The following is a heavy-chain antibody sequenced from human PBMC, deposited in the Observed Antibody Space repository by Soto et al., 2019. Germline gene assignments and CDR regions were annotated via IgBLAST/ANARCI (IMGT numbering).Heavy chain of an antibody. CDR1: GYTFTSYG. V-gene: IGHV1-18*01. CDR3: ARPTVYWDAFDI. CDR2: ISAYNGNK. Sequence: QVQLVPSGAEVKKPGASVKVSCKASGYTFTSYGISWVRQAPGQGLEWMGWISAYNGNKNYAQKLQGIVTTTTNTSATTAYMELRNLRSDDTAVYYCARPTVYWDAFDIWGQGTMVTVSS. D-gene: IGHD2-8*01. J-gene: IGHJ3*02.